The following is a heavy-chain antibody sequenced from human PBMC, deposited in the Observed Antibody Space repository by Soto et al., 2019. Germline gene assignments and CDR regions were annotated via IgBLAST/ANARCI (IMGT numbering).Heavy chain of an antibody. CDR1: GFTFSAYA. CDR3: AKAYSTLIHFDY. D-gene: IGHD3-16*01. CDR2: IRGSGSNT. Sequence: GSLRLSCAASGFTFSAYAMTWVRQSPGKGLEWVASIRGSGSNTYYADSVKGRFTISRDNSKNTLYLQMNSLTADDTAIYYCAKAYSTLIHFDYWGHGTLVTVSS. V-gene: IGHV3-23*01. J-gene: IGHJ4*01.